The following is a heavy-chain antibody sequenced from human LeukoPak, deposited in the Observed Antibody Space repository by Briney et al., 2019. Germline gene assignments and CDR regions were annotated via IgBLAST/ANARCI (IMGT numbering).Heavy chain of an antibody. V-gene: IGHV4-38-2*02. Sequence: SETLSLTCTVSGYSISSGYYWGWIRQPPGKGLEWIGSIYHSGSTYYNPSLKSRVTMSVDTSKNQFSLKLSSVTAADVAVYYCARDSGQSSGWYVHYFDYWGQGTLVTVSS. CDR1: GYSISSGYY. J-gene: IGHJ4*02. CDR3: ARDSGQSSGWYVHYFDY. D-gene: IGHD6-19*01. CDR2: IYHSGST.